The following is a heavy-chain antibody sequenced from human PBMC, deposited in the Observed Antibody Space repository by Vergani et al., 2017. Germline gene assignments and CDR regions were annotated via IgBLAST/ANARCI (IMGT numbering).Heavy chain of an antibody. CDR2: MDYSGST. V-gene: IGHV4-39*01. CDR3: ASKRGACLAAYCHSYDF. CDR1: GDSVISTDYH. Sequence: QVQLQESGPGLVKPSETLSLTCTVSGDSVISTDYHWGWIRQPPGKGLEWIGSMDYSGSTSYKPSLESRISISFETPKNQFSLRLTSVTAADTAVYYCASKRGACLAAYCHSYDFWGPGTLVGVSS. D-gene: IGHD2-15*01. J-gene: IGHJ4*02.